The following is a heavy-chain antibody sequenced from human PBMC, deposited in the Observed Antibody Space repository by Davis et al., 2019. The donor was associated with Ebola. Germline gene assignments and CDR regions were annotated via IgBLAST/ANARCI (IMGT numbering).Heavy chain of an antibody. CDR3: ARFLEWKADY. V-gene: IGHV5-51*01. D-gene: IGHD3-3*01. J-gene: IGHJ4*02. CDR2: IYPDDSDT. CDR1: GYTFTTYW. Sequence: GESLKISCKGSGYTFTTYWIGWVRQMPGKGLEWMGIIYPDDSDTRYSPSFQGQVTISADKSITTAYLQWSSLKASDTAMYYCARFLEWKADYWGQGTLVTVSS.